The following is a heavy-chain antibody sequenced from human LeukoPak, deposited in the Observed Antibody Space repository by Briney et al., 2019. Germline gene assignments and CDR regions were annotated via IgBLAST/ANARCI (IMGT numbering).Heavy chain of an antibody. D-gene: IGHD2/OR15-2a*01. CDR1: GFTFSSYA. CDR3: AKRGVVIRVILVGFHKEAYYFDS. CDR2: ISGSGGST. J-gene: IGHJ4*02. V-gene: IGHV3-23*01. Sequence: GGSLRLSCAASGFTFSSYAMSWVRQAPGKGLEWVSAISGSGGSTNYADSVKGRFTISRDNPKNTLFLQMNSLRAEDTAVYFCAKRGVVIRVILVGFHKEAYYFDSWGQGALVTVSS.